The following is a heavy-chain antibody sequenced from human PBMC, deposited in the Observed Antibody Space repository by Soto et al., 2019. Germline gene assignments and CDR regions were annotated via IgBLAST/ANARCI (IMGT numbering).Heavy chain of an antibody. CDR3: ARPLGYCSGGSCYDPSSGAFDI. J-gene: IGHJ3*02. D-gene: IGHD2-15*01. CDR1: GGSISSSSYY. V-gene: IGHV4-39*01. CDR2: IHYSGST. Sequence: SETLSLTCTGSGGSISSSSYYWGWIRQPPGKGLEWIGSIHYSGSTYYNPSLKSRVTISVDTSKNQFSLKLRSVTAADPAVYYCARPLGYCSGGSCYDPSSGAFDIWGQGTMVT.